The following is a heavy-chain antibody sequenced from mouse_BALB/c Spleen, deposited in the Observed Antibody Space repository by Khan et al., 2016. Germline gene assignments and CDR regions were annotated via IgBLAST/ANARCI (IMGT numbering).Heavy chain of an antibody. J-gene: IGHJ2*01. Sequence: EVQLQELGPGLVKPSQSLSLTCTVTGYSITSDYAWNWIRQFPGNKLEWMGYISYSGSTSYNPSLKSRISITRDTSKNQFFLQSNSVTTEDTATYYCARGGDYWGQGTTLTVSS. CDR3: ARGGDY. V-gene: IGHV3-2*02. CDR1: GYSITSDYA. CDR2: ISYSGST.